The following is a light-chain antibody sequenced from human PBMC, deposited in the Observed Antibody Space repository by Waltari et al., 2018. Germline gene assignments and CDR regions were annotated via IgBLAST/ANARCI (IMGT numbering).Light chain of an antibody. Sequence: QSVLTQPPSVSGAPGQRVTISCTGSSSNIGAGYDVHWYQQLPGTAPKLLIYGDSKRPSGVPDRFSGSKSGTSASLAITGLQAEDEADYYCQSYDSSLSVSFYVFGTGTKVTVL. CDR3: QSYDSSLSVSFYV. V-gene: IGLV1-40*01. CDR2: GDS. CDR1: SSNIGAGYD. J-gene: IGLJ1*01.